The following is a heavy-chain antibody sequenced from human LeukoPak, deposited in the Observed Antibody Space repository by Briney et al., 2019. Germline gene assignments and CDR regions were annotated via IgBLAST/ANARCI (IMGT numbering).Heavy chain of an antibody. CDR2: IYYSGST. Sequence: PSETLSLTCTVSGGSISSNSYYWGWIRQPPGKGLEWIGSIYYSGSTYYNPSLKSRVTISVDTSKNQFSLRLSSVTAADTAVYYCARLTGDREDWLNFDYWGQGTLVTVSS. D-gene: IGHD7-27*01. CDR1: GGSISSNSYY. CDR3: ARLTGDREDWLNFDY. J-gene: IGHJ4*02. V-gene: IGHV4-39*01.